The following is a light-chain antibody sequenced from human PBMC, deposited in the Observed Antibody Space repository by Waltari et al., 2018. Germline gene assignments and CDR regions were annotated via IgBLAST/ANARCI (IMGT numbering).Light chain of an antibody. J-gene: IGKJ1*01. CDR2: WAS. Sequence: DIVMTQSPDSLAVSLGERATINCKSSQSVLYSSNSKNYLAWYQQKPGQPPKLLIYWASTRESGVPDRFSGSGSGTDFTLTITSLQAEDVAVYYCQQYYSTPRAFGQGTKVENK. V-gene: IGKV4-1*01. CDR1: QSVLYSSNSKNY. CDR3: QQYYSTPRA.